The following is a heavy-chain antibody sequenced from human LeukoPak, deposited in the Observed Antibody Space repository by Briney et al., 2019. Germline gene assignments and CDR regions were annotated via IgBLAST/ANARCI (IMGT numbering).Heavy chain of an antibody. CDR2: INSDNGDT. J-gene: IGHJ4*02. D-gene: IGHD6-19*01. V-gene: IGHV1-3*01. CDR3: ARYMTVSGLRSTKGY. CDR1: GYSFTTFS. Sequence: ASVKVSCKASGYSFTTFSIHWVRQAPGQSLEWMGRINSDNGDTEYSQKFQGRLTFTRDTSATTAYMKLSSLTSEDTAVYYCARYMTVSGLRSTKGYWGQGTLVTVSS.